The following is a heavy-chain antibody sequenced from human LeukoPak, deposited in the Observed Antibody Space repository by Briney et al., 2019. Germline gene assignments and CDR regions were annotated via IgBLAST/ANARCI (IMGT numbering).Heavy chain of an antibody. Sequence: GGSRRLSCAASGFTFSSYSMNWVRQAPGKGLEWVSSISSSSSYIYYADSVKGRFTISRDNAKNSLYLQMNSLRAEDTAVYYCARVLGGGYYGDYGDYWGQGTLVTVSS. CDR1: GFTFSSYS. CDR2: ISSSSSYI. V-gene: IGHV3-21*01. D-gene: IGHD4-17*01. J-gene: IGHJ4*02. CDR3: ARVLGGGYYGDYGDY.